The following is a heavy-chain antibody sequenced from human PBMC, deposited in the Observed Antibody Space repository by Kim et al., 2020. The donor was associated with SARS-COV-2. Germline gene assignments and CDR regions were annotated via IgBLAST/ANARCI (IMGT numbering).Heavy chain of an antibody. CDR1: GGTFSSYA. D-gene: IGHD1-20*01. J-gene: IGHJ6*03. V-gene: IGHV1-69*04. Sequence: SVKVSCKASGGTFSSYAISWVRQAPGQGLEWMGRIIPILGIANYAQKFQGRVTITADKSTSTAYMELSSLRSEDTAVYYCASITGTPQGSYYYYMDVWGKGTTVTVSS. CDR2: IIPILGIA. CDR3: ASITGTPQGSYYYYMDV.